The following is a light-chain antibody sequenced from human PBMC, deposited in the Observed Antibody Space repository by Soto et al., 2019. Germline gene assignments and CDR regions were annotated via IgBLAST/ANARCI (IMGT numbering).Light chain of an antibody. J-gene: IGLJ3*02. CDR2: DNN. CDR1: SSNIGNNY. Sequence: QSVLMQPPSVSAAPGQKVTISCSGSSSNIGNNYVSWYQHLPGTAPKLLIYDNNKRPSGIPDRFSGSKSGTSATLAITGLQTGDEADYYCLTWDSGLRRGVFGGGTKLTVL. CDR3: LTWDSGLRRGV. V-gene: IGLV1-51*01.